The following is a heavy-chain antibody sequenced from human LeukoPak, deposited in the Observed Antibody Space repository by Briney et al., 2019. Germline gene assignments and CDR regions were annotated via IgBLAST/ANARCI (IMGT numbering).Heavy chain of an antibody. CDR1: GGSFSGYY. CDR3: AEIRSWRGY. Sequence: PSEALSLTCAVYGGSFSGYYWRWIRQPPGKGLEWIGEINHSGSTNYNPSLKSRVTILLDTSKNQFSLKLTSVTAADTAVYYCAEIRSWRGYWGQGTLVTVSS. J-gene: IGHJ4*02. V-gene: IGHV4-34*01. D-gene: IGHD3-3*01. CDR2: INHSGST.